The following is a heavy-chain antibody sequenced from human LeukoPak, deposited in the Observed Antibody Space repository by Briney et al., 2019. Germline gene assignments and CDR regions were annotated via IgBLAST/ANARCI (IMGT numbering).Heavy chain of an antibody. V-gene: IGHV3-30*04. CDR2: ISYDGSNK. Sequence: GGSLRLSCAASGFTFSSYAMHWVRQAPGKGLEWVAVISYDGSNKYYADSVKGRFTISRDNSKNTLYVQMNSLRAEDTAVYYCANSLDYWGQGTLVTASS. J-gene: IGHJ4*02. CDR1: GFTFSSYA. D-gene: IGHD5-18*01. CDR3: ANSLDY.